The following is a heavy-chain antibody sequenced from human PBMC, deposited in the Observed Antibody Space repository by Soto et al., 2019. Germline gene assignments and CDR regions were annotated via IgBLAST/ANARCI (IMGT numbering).Heavy chain of an antibody. CDR2: IIPIFGTP. Sequence: SVKVSCKPSGGTFTNYAFSWVRQAPGQGLEWMGGIIPIFGTPDYAQNFQGRVTITADESTRTASMELSSLRSDDTAVYYCARERSVGYCITTTCPKPFYYYARDVCGQGTTVTVSS. J-gene: IGHJ6*02. CDR3: ARERSVGYCITTTCPKPFYYYARDV. CDR1: GGTFTNYA. V-gene: IGHV1-69*13. D-gene: IGHD2-2*01.